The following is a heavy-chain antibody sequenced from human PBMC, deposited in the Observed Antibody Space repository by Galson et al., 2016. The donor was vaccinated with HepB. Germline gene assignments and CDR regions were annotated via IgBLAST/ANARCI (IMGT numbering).Heavy chain of an antibody. J-gene: IGHJ4*02. Sequence: SVKVSCKASGYRFPTYGISWVRQAPGQGLEWLGWISANSGNTIYAQKFQDRVTMTRDTSASTVYMDLRSLRSDDTAVYYCARDVQFRFDYWGQETLVTVSS. D-gene: IGHD4-11*01. CDR3: ARDVQFRFDY. CDR1: GYRFPTYG. CDR2: ISANSGNT. V-gene: IGHV1-18*04.